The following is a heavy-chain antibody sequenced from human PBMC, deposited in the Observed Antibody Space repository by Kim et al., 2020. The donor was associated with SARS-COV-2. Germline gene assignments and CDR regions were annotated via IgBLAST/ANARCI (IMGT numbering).Heavy chain of an antibody. CDR1: GFTFSGSA. Sequence: GGSLRLSCAASGFTFSGSAMHWVRQASGKGLEWVGRIRSKANSYATAYAASVKGRFTISRDDSKNTAYLQMNSLKTEDTAVYYCAGVLTGSPSWNYYYYGMDVWRQGTTVTVSS. CDR2: IRSKANSYAT. CDR3: AGVLTGSPSWNYYYYGMDV. V-gene: IGHV3-73*01. D-gene: IGHD3-9*01. J-gene: IGHJ6*02.